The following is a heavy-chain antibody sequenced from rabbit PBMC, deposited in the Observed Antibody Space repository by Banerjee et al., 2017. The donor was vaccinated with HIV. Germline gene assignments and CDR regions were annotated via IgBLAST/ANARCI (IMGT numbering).Heavy chain of an antibody. J-gene: IGHJ6*01. Sequence: QQLVESGGGLVKPGASLTLTCKASGFDFISGYDMCWVRQAPGKGLEWIACIWTGSTDSTFYASWAKGRFTISRTSSTTVTLQVTSLTAADTATYFCARGDDSSGWGLYFWGPGTLVTVS. V-gene: IGHV1S40*01. CDR3: ARGDDSSGWGLYF. CDR2: IWTGSTDST. CDR1: GFDFISGYD. D-gene: IGHD4-1*01.